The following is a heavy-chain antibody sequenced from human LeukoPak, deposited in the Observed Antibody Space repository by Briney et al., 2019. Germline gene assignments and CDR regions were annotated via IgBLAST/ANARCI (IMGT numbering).Heavy chain of an antibody. CDR1: GGSISSSGSY. Sequence: SETLSLTCIVSGGSISSSGSYWGGIRQPPGKGLEWIASMSSSGTPYYNPSLRSRVTISVDTSKNQFSLRLNSVTAADTAVYYCVRSGYSFLVDYWGQGTLVTVCS. J-gene: IGHJ4*02. CDR3: VRSGYSFLVDY. CDR2: MSSSGTP. D-gene: IGHD5-18*01. V-gene: IGHV4-39*01.